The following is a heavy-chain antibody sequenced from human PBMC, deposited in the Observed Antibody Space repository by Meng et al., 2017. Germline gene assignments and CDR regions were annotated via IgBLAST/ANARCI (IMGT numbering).Heavy chain of an antibody. CDR3: RLAYCDSDCGDY. CDR1: VESFSGYY. D-gene: IGHD2-21*02. V-gene: IGHV4-34*01. Sequence: QVQLQQWGAGLLKPAETLSLTCAVYVESFSGYYWSWIRQPPGKGLEWIGEITNSGTTNYNPSLKRRVTMSVATSKKQFSLKLSSVTAADTALYYCRLAYCDSDCGDYWGQGILVTVSS. CDR2: ITNSGTT. J-gene: IGHJ4*02.